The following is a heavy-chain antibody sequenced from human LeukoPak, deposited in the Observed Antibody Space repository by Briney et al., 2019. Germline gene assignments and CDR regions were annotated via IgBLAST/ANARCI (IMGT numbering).Heavy chain of an antibody. CDR2: IRYDGSNK. D-gene: IGHD6-6*01. CDR1: GFTFSSYG. Sequence: GGSQRLSCAASGFTFSSYGMHWVRRAPGKGLEWVAFIRYDGSNKYYADSVKGRFTISRDNSKNTLYLQMNSLRAEDTAVYYCATAGGTRGRAARLPPLFDYWGQGTLVTVSS. V-gene: IGHV3-30*02. CDR3: ATAGGTRGRAARLPPLFDY. J-gene: IGHJ4*02.